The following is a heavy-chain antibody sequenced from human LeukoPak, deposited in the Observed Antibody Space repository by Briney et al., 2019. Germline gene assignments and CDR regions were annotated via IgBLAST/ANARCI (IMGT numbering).Heavy chain of an antibody. J-gene: IGHJ4*02. D-gene: IGHD1-1*01. CDR2: INTIGTTI. V-gene: IGHV3-11*01. CDR1: GFTFSNYY. Sequence: GGSLRLSCAASGFTFSNYYMSWIRQAPGKGLEWVSYINTIGTTIYYADSLKGRFTISRDNAKNSLSLQMDSLRAEDTAVYYCVKMKGPERRHCFDYWSQGTQLIVSS. CDR3: VKMKGPERRHCFDY.